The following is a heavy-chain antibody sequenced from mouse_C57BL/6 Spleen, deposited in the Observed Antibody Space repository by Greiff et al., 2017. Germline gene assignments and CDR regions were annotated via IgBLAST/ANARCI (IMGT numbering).Heavy chain of an antibody. CDR1: GYTFTSYW. V-gene: IGHV1-64*01. D-gene: IGHD1-1*01. CDR3: AREGAYYYGSSYDYAMDY. Sequence: QVQLQQPGAELVKPGASVKLSCKASGYTFTSYWMHWVKQRPGQGLEWIGMIHPNSGSTNYNEKFKSKATLTVDKSSSTAYMQLSSLTSEDSAVYYCAREGAYYYGSSYDYAMDYWGQGTSVTVSS. J-gene: IGHJ4*01. CDR2: IHPNSGST.